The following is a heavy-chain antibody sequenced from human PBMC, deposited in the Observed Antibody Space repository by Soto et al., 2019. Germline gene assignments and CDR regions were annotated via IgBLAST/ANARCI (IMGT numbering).Heavy chain of an antibody. Sequence: QVQLVQSGAEVKKPGASVKISCKTSGYTFMTYALHWVRQAPGQRPEWMGWINPGNGNTEYSQKLQGRVTITRDTSARTVFTEVANMTSEDTAVCYCARVRMLWYGELSHWGQGTQVIVSA. CDR2: INPGNGNT. V-gene: IGHV1-3*01. CDR3: ARVRMLWYGELSH. CDR1: GYTFMTYA. J-gene: IGHJ4*02. D-gene: IGHD3-10*01.